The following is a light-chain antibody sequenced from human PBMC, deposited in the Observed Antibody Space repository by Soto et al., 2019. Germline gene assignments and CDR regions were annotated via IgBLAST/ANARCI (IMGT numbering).Light chain of an antibody. CDR1: QDISKY. J-gene: IGKJ4*01. Sequence: DIQMTQSPSSLSASVGDRITITCQASQDISKYLNWYQHKPGKAPKLLIYDASNFETGVPSRFIGSGAGTQFTFTISILQPEDIATYYCQQYDNLPLTFGGGTKVDIK. CDR3: QQYDNLPLT. CDR2: DAS. V-gene: IGKV1-33*01.